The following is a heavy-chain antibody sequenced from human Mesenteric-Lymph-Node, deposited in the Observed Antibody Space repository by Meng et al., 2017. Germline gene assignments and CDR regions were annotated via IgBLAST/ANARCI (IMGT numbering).Heavy chain of an antibody. CDR3: GRDQGRELINH. D-gene: IGHD1-7*01. Sequence: QVPLQESGPGLVRPSETLSLTCTVSGGSVSSGSYYWSWIRQPPGKGLEWIGYISYSGSTNYNPSLRSRVTISVDTSKNQFYLSLFSVTAADTAVYYCGRDQGRELINHWGQGTLVTVSS. V-gene: IGHV4-61*01. J-gene: IGHJ4*02. CDR1: GGSVSSGSYY. CDR2: ISYSGST.